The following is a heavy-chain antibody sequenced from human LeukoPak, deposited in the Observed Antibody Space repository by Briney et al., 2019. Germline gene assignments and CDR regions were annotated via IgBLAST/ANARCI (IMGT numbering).Heavy chain of an antibody. Sequence: SQTLSLTCTVSGGSISTGGYYWSWLRQHPGKGLEWIGYIYYSGSTYYNPSLKSRVTISVDTSRNQFSLKLSSVTAADTAVYYCARNYYDSSGYYVHGDYWGQGTLVAVSS. J-gene: IGHJ4*02. V-gene: IGHV4-31*03. CDR2: IYYSGST. D-gene: IGHD3-22*01. CDR1: GGSISTGGYY. CDR3: ARNYYDSSGYYVHGDY.